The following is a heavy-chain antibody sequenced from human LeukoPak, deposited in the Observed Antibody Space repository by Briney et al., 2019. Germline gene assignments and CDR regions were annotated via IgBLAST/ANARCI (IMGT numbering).Heavy chain of an antibody. J-gene: IGHJ4*02. Sequence: PGGSLRLSCAASGFTFSSYSMNWVRQAPGKGLEWVSSISSSSYIYYADSVKGRFTISRDNAKNSLYLQMNSLRAEDTAVYYCARDRGSYYYFDYWGQGTLVTVSS. D-gene: IGHD1-26*01. CDR2: ISSSSYI. CDR1: GFTFSSYS. CDR3: ARDRGSYYYFDY. V-gene: IGHV3-21*01.